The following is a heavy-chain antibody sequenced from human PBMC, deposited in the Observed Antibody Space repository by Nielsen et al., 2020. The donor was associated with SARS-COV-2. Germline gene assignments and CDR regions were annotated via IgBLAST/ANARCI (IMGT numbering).Heavy chain of an antibody. D-gene: IGHD3-10*01. Sequence: GGSLRLSCAASGFTFSSYSMNWVRQAPGKGLEWVSGISWNSGSIGYADSVKGRFTISRDNAKNSLYLQMNSLRAEDTALYYCAKVWFGELSVYYFDYWGQGTTVTVSS. CDR1: GFTFSSYS. J-gene: IGHJ4*03. CDR2: ISWNSGSI. CDR3: AKVWFGELSVYYFDY. V-gene: IGHV3-9*01.